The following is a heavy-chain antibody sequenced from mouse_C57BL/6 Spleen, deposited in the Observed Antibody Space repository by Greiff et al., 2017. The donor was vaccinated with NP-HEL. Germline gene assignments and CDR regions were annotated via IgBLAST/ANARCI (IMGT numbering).Heavy chain of an antibody. J-gene: IGHJ4*01. CDR3: VRQNLFYAMDY. CDR1: GFSFNTYA. Sequence: VQLKESGGGLVQPKGSLKLSCAASGFSFNTYAMNWVRQAPGKGLEWVARIRSKSNNYATYYADSVKDRFTISRDDSESMLYLQMNNLKTEDTARYYCVRQNLFYAMDYWGQGTSVTVSS. V-gene: IGHV10-1*01. D-gene: IGHD6-1*01. CDR2: IRSKSNNYAT.